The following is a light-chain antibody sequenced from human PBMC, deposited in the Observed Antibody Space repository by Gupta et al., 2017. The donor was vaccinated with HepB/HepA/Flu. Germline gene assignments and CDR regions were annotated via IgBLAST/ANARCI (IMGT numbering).Light chain of an antibody. Sequence: DIQMAQSPSTLSASVGDRVTITCRASQSINTWMAWYQQKSGKAPNLPIFEASTLHNGVPSRFSGSGAGTEFTQSISSLQPEHLATYACQEYYHYSRTFGQGTKVEIK. V-gene: IGKV1-5*03. CDR1: QSINTW. J-gene: IGKJ1*01. CDR3: QEYYHYSRT. CDR2: EAS.